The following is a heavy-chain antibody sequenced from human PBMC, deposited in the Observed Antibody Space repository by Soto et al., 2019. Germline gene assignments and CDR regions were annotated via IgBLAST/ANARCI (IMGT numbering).Heavy chain of an antibody. Sequence: ASVKVSCKASGGTFSSYAISWVRQAPGQGLEWMGGIIPIFGTANYAQKFQGRVTITADESTSTAYMELSSLRSEDTAVYYCARGALGGGDCYFDYWGQGTLVTVSS. CDR1: GGTFSSYA. V-gene: IGHV1-69*13. CDR2: IIPIFGTA. CDR3: ARGALGGGDCYFDY. D-gene: IGHD2-21*02. J-gene: IGHJ4*02.